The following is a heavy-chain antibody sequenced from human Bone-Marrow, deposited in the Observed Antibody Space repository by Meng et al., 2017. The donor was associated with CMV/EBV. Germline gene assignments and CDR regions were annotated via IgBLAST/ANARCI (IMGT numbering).Heavy chain of an antibody. V-gene: IGHV5-51*01. CDR1: GYTFTTSW. J-gene: IGHJ4*02. CDR2: IFPGDSDT. Sequence: GESLKISCKGSGYTFTTSWIGWVRQMPGKGLEYMGIIFPGDSDTRYSPPFQGQVTISADRSISTAYLQWSSLKASDSAMYYCATLMVGRDYFEYWGQGTVVTVSS. CDR3: ATLMVGRDYFEY. D-gene: IGHD3-10*01.